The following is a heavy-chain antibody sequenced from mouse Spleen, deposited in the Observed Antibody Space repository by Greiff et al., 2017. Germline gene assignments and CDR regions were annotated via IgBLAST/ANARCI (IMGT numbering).Heavy chain of an antibody. CDR2: ISTGSGTT. CDR1: GFTFSSFG. Sequence: EVQVVESGGGLVQPGGSRKLSCAASGFTFSSFGMHWVRQAPEKGLEWVAYISTGSGTTYYADTVKGRFTISRDNPKNTLFLQVTSLRSEDTAMYYCGRGRYDESFAYWGQGTLVTVSA. D-gene: IGHD2-14*01. V-gene: IGHV5-17*02. J-gene: IGHJ3*01. CDR3: GRGRYDESFAY.